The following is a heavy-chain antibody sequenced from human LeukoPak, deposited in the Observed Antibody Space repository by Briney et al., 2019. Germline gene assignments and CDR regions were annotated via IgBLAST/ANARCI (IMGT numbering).Heavy chain of an antibody. D-gene: IGHD1-26*01. V-gene: IGHV1-18*01. CDR1: GYTFTSYG. CDR2: ISAYNGNR. Sequence: ASVKVSCKASGYTFTSYGISWVRQAPGQGLEWMGWISAYNGNRNYAQKLQGRVTMTIDTSTSTAYMELRSLRSDDSAVYYCARVSGTYAPLDYWGQGTLVTVSS. CDR3: ARVSGTYAPLDY. J-gene: IGHJ4*02.